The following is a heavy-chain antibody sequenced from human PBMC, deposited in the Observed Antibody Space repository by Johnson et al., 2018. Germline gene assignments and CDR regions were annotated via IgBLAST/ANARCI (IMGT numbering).Heavy chain of an antibody. CDR3: ARAGYDSSGYYLHYYYGMDV. Sequence: VQLLESGAEVKKXGSSVKVSCKASGGTFSSYAISWVRQAPGQGLEWMGGIIPIFGTANYAQNFQGRVPITADESTSPAYMELNSLRAGDTAVYYWARAGYDSSGYYLHYYYGMDVWGQGTTVTVSS. V-gene: IGHV1-69*01. D-gene: IGHD3-22*01. CDR2: IIPIFGTA. J-gene: IGHJ6*02. CDR1: GGTFSSYA.